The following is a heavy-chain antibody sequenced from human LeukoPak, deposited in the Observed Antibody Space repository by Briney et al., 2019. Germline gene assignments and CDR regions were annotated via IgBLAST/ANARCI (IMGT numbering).Heavy chain of an antibody. J-gene: IGHJ4*02. CDR1: GFTFSSYT. CDR3: VKDPNWDRGY. CDR2: IGTSAGST. Sequence: GGSLRLSCATSGFTFSSYTMTWVRQAPGKGLEYVSGIGTSAGSTIYADSVKGRFTINRDNSKNTVYLQMDSLRVEDTAVYYCVKDPNWDRGYWGQGTLVTVSS. D-gene: IGHD3-10*01. V-gene: IGHV3-23*01.